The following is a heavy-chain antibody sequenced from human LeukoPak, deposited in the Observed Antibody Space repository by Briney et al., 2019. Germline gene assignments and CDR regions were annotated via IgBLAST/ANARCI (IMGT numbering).Heavy chain of an antibody. V-gene: IGHV1-2*06. CDR2: INTYSGGT. Sequence: ASVKVSCKASGYTFTVYYMHWVRQAPGQGLEWMGQINTYSGGTDYAQKFQGRVTMTRDTSISTAYMELTRLRSDDTAVYYCARGGCDYWGQGTLVTVSS. J-gene: IGHJ4*02. D-gene: IGHD2-15*01. CDR1: GYTFTVYY. CDR3: ARGGCDY.